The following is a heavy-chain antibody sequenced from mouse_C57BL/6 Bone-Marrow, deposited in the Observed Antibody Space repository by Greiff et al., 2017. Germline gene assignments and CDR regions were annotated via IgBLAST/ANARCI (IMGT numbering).Heavy chain of an antibody. V-gene: IGHV5-17*01. CDR3: ARRRGLRRAMDY. D-gene: IGHD2-4*01. Sequence: EVKLLESGGGLVKPGGSLKLSCAASGFTFSDYGMHWVRQAPEKGLEWVAYISSGSSTIYYADTVKGRFTLSRDNAKNTLFLQLTSLRSEDTAMYYCARRRGLRRAMDYWGQGTSVTVSS. CDR1: GFTFSDYG. J-gene: IGHJ4*01. CDR2: ISSGSSTI.